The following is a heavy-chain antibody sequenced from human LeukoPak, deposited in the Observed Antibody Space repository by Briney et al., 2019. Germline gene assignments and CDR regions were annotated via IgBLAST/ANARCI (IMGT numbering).Heavy chain of an antibody. CDR2: MNPNSGNT. J-gene: IGHJ4*02. Sequence: ASMKVSCKASGYTFTSYDINWVRQATGQGLEWMGWMNPNSGNTGYAQKFQGRVTMTRNTSISTAYMELSSLRSEDTAVYYCARGSIDYSNYGYWGQGTLVTVSS. CDR3: ARGSIDYSNYGY. CDR1: GYTFTSYD. D-gene: IGHD4-11*01. V-gene: IGHV1-8*01.